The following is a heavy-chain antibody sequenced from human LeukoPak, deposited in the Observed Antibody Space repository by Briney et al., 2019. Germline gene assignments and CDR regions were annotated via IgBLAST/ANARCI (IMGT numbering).Heavy chain of an antibody. Sequence: PSETLSLTCTVSGGSISSYYWSWIRQPPGKGLEGMGYIYYSGSTNYNPSLTSRVTISLDTFTNQFSLKLSSVTAADTAVYYCATGTTPGAFDIWGQGTMVTVSS. V-gene: IGHV4-59*01. D-gene: IGHD1-1*01. J-gene: IGHJ3*02. CDR2: IYYSGST. CDR1: GGSISSYY. CDR3: ATGTTPGAFDI.